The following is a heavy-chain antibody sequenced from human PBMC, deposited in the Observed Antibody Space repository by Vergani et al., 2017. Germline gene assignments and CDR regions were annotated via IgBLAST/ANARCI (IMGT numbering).Heavy chain of an antibody. D-gene: IGHD1-7*01. V-gene: IGHV4-59*01. CDR3: GTTSSPYDAFDI. J-gene: IGHJ3*02. CDR1: GGSIRGYY. CDR2: IYYSGST. Sequence: QVQLQESSPGLVKPSETLSLTCSVSGGSIRGYYWSWIRQPPGKGLEWIGYIYYSGSTKYNPSLRRRVTISVDTSKNQFSLKLSSVTAADTAFYYCGTTSSPYDAFDIWGQGTMVTVSS.